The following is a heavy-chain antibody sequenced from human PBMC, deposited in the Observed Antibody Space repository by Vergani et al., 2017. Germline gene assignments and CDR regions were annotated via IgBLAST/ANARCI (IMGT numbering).Heavy chain of an antibody. D-gene: IGHD6-13*01. J-gene: IGHJ4*02. CDR2: INHSGST. CDR3: ARAQRWQQLLLRKLIGFYY. V-gene: IGHV4-34*01. Sequence: QVQLQQWGAGLLKPSETLSLTCDVYGGSFSGYYWSWIRQPPGKGLEWIGEINHSGSTNYNPSLKSRVTISVDTSKNQFSLKLSSVTDADTAVYYCARAQRWQQLLLRKLIGFYYWGQGTLVTVSS. CDR1: GGSFSGYY.